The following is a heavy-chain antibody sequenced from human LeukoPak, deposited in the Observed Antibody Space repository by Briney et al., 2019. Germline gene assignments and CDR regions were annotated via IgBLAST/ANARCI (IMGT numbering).Heavy chain of an antibody. D-gene: IGHD3-10*01. CDR3: ARAPYYYGSGSYAFDI. CDR1: GFTFSDYF. J-gene: IGHJ3*02. V-gene: IGHV3-30*02. CDR2: IRYDGGKK. Sequence: GGSLRLSCAASGFTFSDYFMSWLRQAPGKGLGWVAFIRYDGGKKYYADSVKGRFTISRDNSKNTLYLQMNSLRAEDTAVYYCARAPYYYGSGSYAFDIWGQGTMVTVSS.